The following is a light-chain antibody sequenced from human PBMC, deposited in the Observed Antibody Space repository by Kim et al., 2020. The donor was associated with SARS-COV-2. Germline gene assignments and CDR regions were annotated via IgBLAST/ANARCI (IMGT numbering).Light chain of an antibody. Sequence: VSVGDRVTISCRASQSINNYLAWVQQKPGKVPKRLSHATSKVHSGVPQRFSGSGAVTEFTLTINSLQPEDFATYYCLQHNSYPRTFGQGTKVDIK. J-gene: IGKJ1*01. CDR3: LQHNSYPRT. CDR1: QSINNY. CDR2: ATS. V-gene: IGKV1-17*03.